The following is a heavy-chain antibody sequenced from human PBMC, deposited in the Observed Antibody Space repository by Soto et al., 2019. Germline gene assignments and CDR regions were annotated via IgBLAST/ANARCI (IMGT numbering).Heavy chain of an antibody. CDR1: GSTFTSYD. V-gene: IGHV1-8*01. CDR2: MNPNSGTT. Sequence: QVQLVQSGAEVKKPGASVKVSCKAPGSTFTSYDINWVHQATGQGLEGRGGMNPNSGTTGYAQKFKRRVTRTRNTFISTAYMELSSLRSEDTAVYYCAGGYSSGRRQEFDPWGQGTLVTVSS. CDR3: AGGYSSGRRQEFDP. J-gene: IGHJ5*02. D-gene: IGHD6-19*01.